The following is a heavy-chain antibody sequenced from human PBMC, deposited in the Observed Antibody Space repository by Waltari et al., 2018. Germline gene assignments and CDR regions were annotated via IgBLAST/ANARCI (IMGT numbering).Heavy chain of an antibody. CDR3: ARPRGYSYGLGAFDI. Sequence: QVQLQQWGAGLLKPSETLSLTCAVYGGSFSGYYWSWLRPPPGKGLEWIGEINHSGSTNYNPSLKSRVTISVDTSKNQFSLKLSSVTAADTAVYYCARPRGYSYGLGAFDIWGQGTMVTVSS. V-gene: IGHV4-34*01. D-gene: IGHD5-18*01. J-gene: IGHJ3*02. CDR2: INHSGST. CDR1: GGSFSGYY.